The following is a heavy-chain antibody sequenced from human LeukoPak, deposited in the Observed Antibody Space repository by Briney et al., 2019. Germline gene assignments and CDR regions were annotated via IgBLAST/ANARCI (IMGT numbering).Heavy chain of an antibody. CDR1: GFTFRTFG. CDR2: IWYDGINK. J-gene: IGHJ5*02. CDR3: ARDPLGP. D-gene: IGHD3-16*01. V-gene: IGHV3-33*01. Sequence: PGGSLRLSCAASGFTFRTFGMHWVRQAPGKGLEWVAIIWYDGINKYCADSVKGRFTISRDNSKNTLYLQMNSLRAEDTAVYYCARDPLGPWGQGTLVTVSS.